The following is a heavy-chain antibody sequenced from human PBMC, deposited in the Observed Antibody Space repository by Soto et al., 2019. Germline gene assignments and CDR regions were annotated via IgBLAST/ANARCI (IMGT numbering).Heavy chain of an antibody. D-gene: IGHD3-10*01. CDR3: ARDWAKGFGDLLGAFDI. CDR1: GFTVSSSD. J-gene: IGHJ3*02. V-gene: IGHV3-53*01. CDR2: IHSGGIT. Sequence: GGSLRLACAASGFTVSSSDMSWLRQAAGKGPEWVSVIHSGGITYYADSVKGRFTISRDNSKNTLYLQMNSLRAEDTAVYYCARDWAKGFGDLLGAFDIWGQGTMVTVSS.